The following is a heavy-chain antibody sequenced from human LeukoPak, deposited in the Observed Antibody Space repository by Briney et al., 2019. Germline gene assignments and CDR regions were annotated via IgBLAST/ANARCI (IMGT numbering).Heavy chain of an antibody. CDR2: INYRGST. V-gene: IGHV4-39*07. D-gene: IGHD3-3*01. J-gene: IGHJ4*02. Sequence: SETLSLTCTVSGGSISNSDYYWDWIRQPPGKGLEWIGSINYRGSTYYNPSLESRVTISVDSSKNQISLQLSSVTAADTAVYYCARDSHGFFDYWGQGTLVTVSS. CDR3: ARDSHGFFDY. CDR1: GGSISNSDYY.